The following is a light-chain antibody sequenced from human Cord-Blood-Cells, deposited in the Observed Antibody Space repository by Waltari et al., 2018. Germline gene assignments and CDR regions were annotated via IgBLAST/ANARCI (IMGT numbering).Light chain of an antibody. Sequence: DIQLTQSPSTLSATVADRVTITCRASQSIRSWLAWYQQKPGKAPKLLIYKASSLESGVPSRFSGSGSGTEFTLTISSLQPDDFATYYCQQYNSYSTFGQGTKVEIK. J-gene: IGKJ1*01. CDR3: QQYNSYST. V-gene: IGKV1-5*03. CDR1: QSIRSW. CDR2: KAS.